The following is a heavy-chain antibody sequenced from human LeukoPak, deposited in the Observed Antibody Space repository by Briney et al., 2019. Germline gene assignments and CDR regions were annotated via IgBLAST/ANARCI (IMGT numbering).Heavy chain of an antibody. D-gene: IGHD1-7*01. CDR1: GGAISNYY. V-gene: IGHV4-4*07. Sequence: PSETLSLTCSVSGGAISNYYWSWIRQPAGKGLEWIGRVYTSGSTHYDPSLKTRLTMSVDTSKNQFSLKLSSVTAADTAVYYCARLITGTTTAFDIWGQGTMVTVSS. CDR3: ARLITGTTTAFDI. J-gene: IGHJ3*02. CDR2: VYTSGST.